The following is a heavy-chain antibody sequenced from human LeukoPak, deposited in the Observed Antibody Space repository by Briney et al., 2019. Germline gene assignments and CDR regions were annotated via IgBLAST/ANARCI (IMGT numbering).Heavy chain of an antibody. D-gene: IGHD3-9*01. CDR1: GGSISSYY. CDR3: ARHSLILTGYPFDY. J-gene: IGHJ4*02. CDR2: IYYSGST. V-gene: IGHV4-59*08. Sequence: SETLSLTCTVPGGSISSYYWSWIRQPPGKELEWIGYIYYSGSTKYNPSLKSQVIISVDTSKNQFSLKLSSVTAADTAVYYCARHSLILTGYPFDYWGQGTLVTVSS.